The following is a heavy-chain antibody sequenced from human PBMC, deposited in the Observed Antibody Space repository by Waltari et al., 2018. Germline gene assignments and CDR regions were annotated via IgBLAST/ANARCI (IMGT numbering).Heavy chain of an antibody. V-gene: IGHV3-30-3*01. CDR1: GFTFSSYA. CDR2: KSYDGSNK. Sequence: QVQLVESGGGVVQPGRSLRLSCAASGFTFSSYAMHWVRQAPGKGLGGVAVKSYDGSNKYYADAVKGRFTISRDNSKNTLYLQMNSLRAEDTAVYYCAREAYGERAFDIWGQGTMVTVSS. J-gene: IGHJ3*02. CDR3: AREAYGERAFDI. D-gene: IGHD4-17*01.